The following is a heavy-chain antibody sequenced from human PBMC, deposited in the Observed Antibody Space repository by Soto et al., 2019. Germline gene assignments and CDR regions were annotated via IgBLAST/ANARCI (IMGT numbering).Heavy chain of an antibody. D-gene: IGHD4-4*01. CDR3: AKDPVYSNYYYYYMDV. J-gene: IGHJ6*03. CDR2: ISGSGGST. V-gene: IGHV3-23*01. CDR1: GFTFSSYA. Sequence: EVQLLESGGGLVQPGGSLRLSCAASGFTFSSYAMSWVRQAPGKGLEWVSGISGSGGSTYYADSVKGRCTISRDNCKNTLYLQMNSLRAEDTAVYYCAKDPVYSNYYYYYMDVWGKGTTVTVSS.